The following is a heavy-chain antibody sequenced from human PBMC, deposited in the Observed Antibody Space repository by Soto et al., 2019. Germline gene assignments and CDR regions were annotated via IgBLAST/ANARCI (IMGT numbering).Heavy chain of an antibody. CDR1: GGSISSYY. D-gene: IGHD3-16*01. J-gene: IGHJ6*03. CDR2: IYYSGST. V-gene: IGHV4-59*01. CDR3: ARRSYDYYYYMDV. Sequence: SETLSLTCTVSGGSISSYYWSWIRQPPGKGLEWIGYIYYSGSTNYNPSLKSRVTISVDTSKNQFSLKLSSVTAADTAVYYCARRSYDYYYYMDVWGKGTTVTVSS.